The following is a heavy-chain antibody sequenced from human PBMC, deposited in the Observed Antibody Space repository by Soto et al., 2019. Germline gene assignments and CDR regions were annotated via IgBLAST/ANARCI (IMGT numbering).Heavy chain of an antibody. CDR1: GYTFTGYY. J-gene: IGHJ3*02. CDR2: INPNSGGT. D-gene: IGHD3-22*01. CDR3: AREPHYYDSSGPRGARDAFDI. V-gene: IGHV1-2*04. Sequence: ASVKVSCKASGYTFTGYYMHWVRQAPGQGLEWKGWINPNSGGTNYAQKFQGWVTMTRDTSISTAYMELSRLRSDDTAVYYCAREPHYYDSSGPRGARDAFDIWGQGTMVTVSS.